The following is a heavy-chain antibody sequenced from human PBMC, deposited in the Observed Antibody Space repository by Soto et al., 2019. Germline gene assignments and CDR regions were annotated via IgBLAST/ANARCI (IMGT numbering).Heavy chain of an antibody. J-gene: IGHJ4*02. CDR2: ISHSGTT. Sequence: SETLSLTCTVSGDSIGSSSSYWGWIRQPPGKGLEWIAIISHSGTTYYTPPLKSRLTISVDTSKNQFSLNLVSVTAADTAVYYCARRNYPYYFDYWGQGTLVTVSS. V-gene: IGHV4-39*01. CDR3: ARRNYPYYFDY. D-gene: IGHD3-10*01. CDR1: GDSIGSSSSY.